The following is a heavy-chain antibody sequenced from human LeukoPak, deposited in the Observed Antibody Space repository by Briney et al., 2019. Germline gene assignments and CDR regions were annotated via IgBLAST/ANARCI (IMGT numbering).Heavy chain of an antibody. Sequence: SETLSLTCTVSGGSVSSYYWSWIRQPPGKGLEWIGYIYYSGSTNYNPSLKSRVTISVDTSKNQFSLKLSSVTAADTAVYYCARVYDSSGFLDYWGQGTLVTVSS. CDR1: GGSVSSYY. D-gene: IGHD3-22*01. CDR2: IYYSGST. CDR3: ARVYDSSGFLDY. J-gene: IGHJ4*02. V-gene: IGHV4-59*02.